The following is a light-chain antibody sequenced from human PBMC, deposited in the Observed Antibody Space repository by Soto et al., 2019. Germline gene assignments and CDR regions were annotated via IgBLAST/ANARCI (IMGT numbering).Light chain of an antibody. J-gene: IGKJ5*01. Sequence: EIVLTQSPGTLSLSPGERATLSCRASQSVSSSYLAWYQQKPGQAPRLLIYGASSRATGIPDRFSGSGSWTDFTLTSSRLEPEDFAVYYCQQYGSSPTFGQGTRLEIK. CDR1: QSVSSSY. V-gene: IGKV3-20*01. CDR3: QQYGSSPT. CDR2: GAS.